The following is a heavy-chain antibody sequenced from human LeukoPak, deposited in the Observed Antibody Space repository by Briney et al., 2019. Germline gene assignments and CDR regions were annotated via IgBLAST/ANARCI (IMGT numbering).Heavy chain of an antibody. Sequence: SGGSLRLSCAAPGFTFSSYWMGWVRQAPGKGLEGVANIRQEGSEKNYADSVKGRFTISRDNSKNSLYLQMSSLRVEDTAVYYCARDYGSSGYDIIDVWGQGTTVTVSS. CDR3: ARDYGSSGYDIIDV. CDR1: GFTFSSYW. CDR2: IRQEGSEK. J-gene: IGHJ6*02. D-gene: IGHD5-12*01. V-gene: IGHV3-7*01.